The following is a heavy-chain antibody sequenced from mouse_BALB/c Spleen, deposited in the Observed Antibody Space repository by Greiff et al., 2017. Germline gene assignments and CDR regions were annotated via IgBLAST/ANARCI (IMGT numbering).Heavy chain of an antibody. Sequence: DVQLQESGPGLVKPSQSLSLTCTVTGYSITSDYAWNWIRQFPGNKLEWMGYISYSGSTSYNPSLKSRISITRDTSKNQFFLQLNSVTTEDTATYYCAITGTDYWGQGTTLTVSS. CDR3: AITGTDY. CDR1: GYSITSDYA. CDR2: ISYSGST. V-gene: IGHV3-2*02. D-gene: IGHD4-1*01. J-gene: IGHJ2*01.